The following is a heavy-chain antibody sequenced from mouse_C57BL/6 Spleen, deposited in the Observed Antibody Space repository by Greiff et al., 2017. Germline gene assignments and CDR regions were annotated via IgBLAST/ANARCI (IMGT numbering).Heavy chain of an antibody. J-gene: IGHJ3*01. V-gene: IGHV7-1*01. Sequence: EVKLVESGGGLVQPGRSLRLSCATSGFTFSDFYMAWVRQAPGKGLEWIAASRNKANDYTTEYSASVKGRFIVSRDTSQSILYLQMNALRAEDTAMYYCAGGANWVFAYWGQGTLVTVSA. CDR2: SRNKANDYTT. CDR3: AGGANWVFAY. CDR1: GFTFSDFY. D-gene: IGHD4-1*01.